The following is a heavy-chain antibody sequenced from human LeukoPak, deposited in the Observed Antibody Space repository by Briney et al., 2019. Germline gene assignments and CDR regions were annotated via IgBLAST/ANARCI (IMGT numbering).Heavy chain of an antibody. Sequence: PPETLSLTCAIYGGSFSGFYWSWIRQPPGKGLEWIGEVNLSGGAFYNPSLKSRVTISIDTSKQQFSLKLRSVVAADTAHYYCASGVGYLFPTNWGQGTLVTVSS. D-gene: IGHD5-18*01. J-gene: IGHJ4*02. CDR3: ASGVGYLFPTN. CDR1: GGSFSGFY. V-gene: IGHV4-34*01. CDR2: VNLSGGA.